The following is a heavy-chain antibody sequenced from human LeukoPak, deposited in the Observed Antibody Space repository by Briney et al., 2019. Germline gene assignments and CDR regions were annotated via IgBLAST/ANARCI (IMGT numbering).Heavy chain of an antibody. V-gene: IGHV4-30-2*01. CDR3: ARGNILTGYYYLDY. J-gene: IGHJ4*02. D-gene: IGHD3-9*01. CDR1: GGSISSCGYS. Sequence: PSETLSLTCAVSGGSISSCGYSWSWIRQPPGKGLEWIGYIYHSGSTYYNPSLKSRVTISVDRSKNQFSLKLSSVTAADTAVYYCARGNILTGYYYLDYWGQGTLVTVSS. CDR2: IYHSGST.